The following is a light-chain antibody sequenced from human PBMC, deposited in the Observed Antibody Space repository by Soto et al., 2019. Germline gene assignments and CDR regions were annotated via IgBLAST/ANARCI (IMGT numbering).Light chain of an antibody. CDR2: EVS. CDR3: CSYAHSSTYV. CDR1: SSDVGNYNL. V-gene: IGLV2-23*02. J-gene: IGLJ1*01. Sequence: QSVLTQPASVSGSPGRSITISCTETSSDVGNYNLVSWYQHHAGKAHKLMIFEVSKRPSGVSNRFSGSKSGNTASLTISGLQAEDEADYYCCSYAHSSTYVFGTGTKVTVL.